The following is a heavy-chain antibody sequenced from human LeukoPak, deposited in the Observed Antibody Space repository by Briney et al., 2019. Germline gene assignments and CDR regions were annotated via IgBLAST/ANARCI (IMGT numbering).Heavy chain of an antibody. D-gene: IGHD3-22*01. CDR2: INPNSGGT. CDR1: GYTFTASY. Sequence: ASVKVSCKASGYTFTASYMNWVRQAPGQGLEWMGWINPNSGGTNYAQKFQGRVTMTRDTSINTAYMELSRLRSDDTAVYYCARDTYYYDSSGYWADYWGQGTLVTVSS. V-gene: IGHV1-2*02. J-gene: IGHJ4*02. CDR3: ARDTYYYDSSGYWADY.